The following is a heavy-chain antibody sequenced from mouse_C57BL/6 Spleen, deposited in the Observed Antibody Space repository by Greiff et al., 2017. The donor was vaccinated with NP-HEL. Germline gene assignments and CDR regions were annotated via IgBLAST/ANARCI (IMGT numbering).Heavy chain of an antibody. CDR2: IDPSDSET. CDR3: ARWDYYGSSYPY. D-gene: IGHD1-1*01. Sequence: QVQLQQPGAELVRPGSSVKLSCKASGYSFTSYWMHWVKQRPIQGLEWIGNIDPSDSETRYNPKFKDKATLTVDKSSSTAYMQLSSLTSEDSAVYYCARWDYYGSSYPYWGQGTTLTVSS. J-gene: IGHJ2*01. CDR1: GYSFTSYW. V-gene: IGHV1-52*01.